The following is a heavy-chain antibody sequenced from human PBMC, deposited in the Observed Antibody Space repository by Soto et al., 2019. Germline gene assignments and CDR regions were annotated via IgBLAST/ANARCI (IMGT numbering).Heavy chain of an antibody. V-gene: IGHV3-33*01. J-gene: IGHJ6*02. CDR3: AREQGAMVSGYYYYGMDV. D-gene: IGHD5-18*01. Sequence: GGSLRLSCAASGFTFSSYGMHWVRQAPGKGLEWVAVIWYDGSNKYYADSVKGRFTISRDNSKNTLYLQMNSLRAEDTAVYYCAREQGAMVSGYYYYGMDVWGQGTTVTVSS. CDR1: GFTFSSYG. CDR2: IWYDGSNK.